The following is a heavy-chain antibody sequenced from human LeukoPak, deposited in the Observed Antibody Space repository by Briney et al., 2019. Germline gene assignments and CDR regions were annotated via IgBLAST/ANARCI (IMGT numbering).Heavy chain of an antibody. J-gene: IGHJ3*02. V-gene: IGHV3-7*01. CDR3: ARTYCGGDTYACAFDI. D-gene: IGHD2-21*02. CDR2: IKQDGSEK. Sequence: GGSLRLSCAASGFTFSTYWMSWVRQAPGKGLEWVANIKQDGSEKYYVDSVKGRFTISRDNAKNSLYLQMNSLRAEDTAVYYCARTYCGGDTYACAFDIWGQGTMVTVSS. CDR1: GFTFSTYW.